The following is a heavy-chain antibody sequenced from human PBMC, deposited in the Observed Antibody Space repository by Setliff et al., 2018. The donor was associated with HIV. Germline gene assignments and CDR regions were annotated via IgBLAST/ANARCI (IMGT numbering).Heavy chain of an antibody. Sequence: ASVKVSCKTSGHTFTDYYIHWVRQAPGQRLEWMGWINPKSGGTNFEQKFQGRVTMTRDTSISTAYMELSRLRSDDTAVYYCARGSLLGYFDWLFPDWGQGTLVTVSS. V-gene: IGHV1-2*02. D-gene: IGHD3-9*01. J-gene: IGHJ4*02. CDR2: INPKSGGT. CDR3: ARGSLLGYFDWLFPD. CDR1: GHTFTDYY.